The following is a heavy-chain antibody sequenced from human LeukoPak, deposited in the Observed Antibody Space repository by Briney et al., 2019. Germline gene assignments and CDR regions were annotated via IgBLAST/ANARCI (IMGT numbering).Heavy chain of an antibody. CDR1: GGSISSYY. V-gene: IGHV4-4*07. CDR3: ARDRYIVVVPAAKYAFDI. J-gene: IGHJ3*02. D-gene: IGHD2-2*01. CDR2: IYTSGST. Sequence: ASETLSLTCTVSGGSISSYYWSWIRQPAGKGLEWIGRIYTSGSTNYNPSLKSRVTMSVDTSKNQFSLKLSSVTAADTAVYYCARDRYIVVVPAAKYAFDIWGQGTMVTVSS.